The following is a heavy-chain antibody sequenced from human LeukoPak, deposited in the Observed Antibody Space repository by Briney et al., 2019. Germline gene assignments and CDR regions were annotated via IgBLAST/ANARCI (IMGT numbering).Heavy chain of an antibody. Sequence: ASVKVSCKASGYPFTNKYIHWLRQAPGQGLEWMGWINPNTGGTNYAQKFQGSVTMSRDTSITTAYLELNRLTSDDTAVYYCARDRDYSSSSSDYWGQGTLVAVSS. CDR3: ARDRDYSSSSSDY. J-gene: IGHJ4*02. D-gene: IGHD6-6*01. V-gene: IGHV1-2*02. CDR2: INPNTGGT. CDR1: GYPFTNKY.